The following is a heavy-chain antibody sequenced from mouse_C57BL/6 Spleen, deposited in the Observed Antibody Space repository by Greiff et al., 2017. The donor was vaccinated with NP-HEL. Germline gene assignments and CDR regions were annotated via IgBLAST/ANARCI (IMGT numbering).Heavy chain of an antibody. CDR1: GYTFTSYW. CDR2: IHPNSGST. V-gene: IGHV1-64*01. CDR3: ASLTTVVATRYWYCDV. D-gene: IGHD1-1*01. Sequence: QVQLQQSGAELVKPGASVKLSCKASGYTFTSYWMHWVKQRPGQGLEWIGMIHPNSGSTNYNEKFKSKATLTVDKSSSTAYMQLSSLTSEDSAVYYCASLTTVVATRYWYCDVWGTGTTVTVSS. J-gene: IGHJ1*03.